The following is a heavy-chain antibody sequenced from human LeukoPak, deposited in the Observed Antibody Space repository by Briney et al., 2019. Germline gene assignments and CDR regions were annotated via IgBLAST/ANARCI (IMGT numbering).Heavy chain of an antibody. CDR3: ARHSALRFLEWLPSPIYWYFDL. V-gene: IGHV4-4*09. Sequence: SEALSLTCTVSGGSISSYYWSWIRQPPGKGLEWIGYIYTSGSTNYNPSLKSRVTISVDTSKNQFSLKLSSVTAADTAVYYCARHSALRFLEWLPSPIYWYFDLWGRGTLVTVSS. CDR2: IYTSGST. CDR1: GGSISSYY. D-gene: IGHD3-3*01. J-gene: IGHJ2*01.